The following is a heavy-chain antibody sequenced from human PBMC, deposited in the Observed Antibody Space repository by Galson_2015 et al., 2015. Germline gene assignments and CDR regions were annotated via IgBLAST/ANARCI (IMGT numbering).Heavy chain of an antibody. CDR1: GFTFSSYD. CDR3: VKDRSNTHTWHGTFDY. Sequence: SLRLSCAVSGFTFSSYDMSWVRQAPGKGLEWISAISNSGGNTYYADSVKGRFTISRDNFKNTLYMQMNSLRAEDTAVYYCVKDRSNTHTWHGTFDYWGQGTLVTVSS. D-gene: IGHD1-26*01. J-gene: IGHJ4*02. CDR2: ISNSGGNT. V-gene: IGHV3-23*01.